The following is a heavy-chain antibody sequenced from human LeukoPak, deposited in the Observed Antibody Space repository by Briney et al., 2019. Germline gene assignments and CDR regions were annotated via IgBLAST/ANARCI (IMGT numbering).Heavy chain of an antibody. J-gene: IGHJ4*02. V-gene: IGHV3-30-3*01. CDR3: ATTPALAVAGTLDPKE. CDR2: ISYDGSNK. CDR1: GFTFSSYA. D-gene: IGHD6-19*01. Sequence: GGSLRLSCAASGFTFSSYAMHWVRQAPGKGLEWGAVISYDGSNKYYADSVKGRFTISRDNSKNTLYLQMNSLRAEDTAVYYCATTPALAVAGTLDPKEWGQGTLVTVSS.